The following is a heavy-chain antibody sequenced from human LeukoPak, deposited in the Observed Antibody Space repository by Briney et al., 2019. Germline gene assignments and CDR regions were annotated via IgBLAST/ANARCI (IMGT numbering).Heavy chain of an antibody. J-gene: IGHJ4*02. CDR2: IWYDGNNK. Sequence: GGSLRLSCAASGFTFSSYGMHWVRQAPGKGLEWVAVIWYDGNNKYYADSVKGRFTISRDNSKNTLVLQMNSLRAEDTAVYVXXXXPXSXXXXXFDXXGQGTLVTVSS. CDR1: GFTFSSYG. CDR3: XXXPXSXXXXXFDX. V-gene: IGHV3-33*01.